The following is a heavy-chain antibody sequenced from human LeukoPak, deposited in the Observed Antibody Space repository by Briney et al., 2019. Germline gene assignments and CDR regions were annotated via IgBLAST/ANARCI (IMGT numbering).Heavy chain of an antibody. CDR1: GLSFSAYG. Sequence: GTSLRLSCAASGLSFSAYGMHWVRQAPGKGLEWVAVIWYDGSRESYTDSVQGRFTISRDNSKNTLYLQMNSLRAEDTAVYYCARSWQQLVFYFDYGGQGTLVTVSS. CDR2: IWYDGSRE. J-gene: IGHJ4*02. CDR3: ARSWQQLVFYFDY. D-gene: IGHD6-13*01. V-gene: IGHV3-33*01.